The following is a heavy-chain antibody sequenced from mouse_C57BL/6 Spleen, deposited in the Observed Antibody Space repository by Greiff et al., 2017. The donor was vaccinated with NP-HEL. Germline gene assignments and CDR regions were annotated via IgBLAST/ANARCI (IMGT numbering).Heavy chain of an antibody. D-gene: IGHD1-1*01. V-gene: IGHV1-64*01. CDR3: ARNFGTTVVGYAMDY. CDR1: GYTFTCYW. CDR2: IHPNSGST. J-gene: IGHJ4*01. Sequence: QVQLQQPGAELVKPGASVKLSCKASGYTFTCYWMHWVKQRPGQGLEWIGMIHPNSGSTNYNEKFKSKATLTVDKSSSTAYMQLSSLTSEDSAVYYCARNFGTTVVGYAMDYWGQGTSVTVSS.